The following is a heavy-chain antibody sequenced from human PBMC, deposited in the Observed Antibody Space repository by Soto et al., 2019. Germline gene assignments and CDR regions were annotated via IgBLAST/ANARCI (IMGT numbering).Heavy chain of an antibody. CDR1: GFSFSDYY. CDR3: AREVDRALVGSPHYFDY. CDR2: ISSRSGTI. V-gene: IGHV3-11*01. Sequence: GGSLRLSCAASGFSFSDYYMTWIRQAPGQGLEWVSYISSRSGTIFYADSVKGRFTLSRDNSKNSMYLQMNSLRAEDTAVYYCAREVDRALVGSPHYFDYWGQGTLVTV. D-gene: IGHD5-18*01. J-gene: IGHJ4*01.